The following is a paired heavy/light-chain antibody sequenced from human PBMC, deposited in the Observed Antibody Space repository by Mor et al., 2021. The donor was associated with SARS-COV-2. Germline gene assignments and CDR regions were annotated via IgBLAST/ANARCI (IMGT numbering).Light chain of an antibody. J-gene: IGKJ1*01. Sequence: DIQMTQSPSTLSASVGDRVTITCRASQSVGNWLAWYQQRPGKAPKLLIYKSSGLESGVPSRFSGSGSGTEFTLTISNLQPDDFATYYCQRYDVYLPTFGQGTKVEI. CDR1: QSVGNW. CDR2: KSS. CDR3: QRYDVYLPT. V-gene: IGKV1-5*03.
Heavy chain of an antibody. Sequence: EVQLLESGGGLVQPGGSLRLSCAASGLSLVNHVMHWVRQAPGKGLEWVSVISERSERTLYGDSVKGRFTISRDNSKNTVYLQMNSLRVEDTAVYYCAKKGDSSGYCDAFDIWGPGTMVTVSS. CDR1: GLSLVNHV. CDR2: ISERSERT. J-gene: IGHJ3*02. CDR3: AKKGDSSGYCDAFDI. D-gene: IGHD3-22*01. V-gene: IGHV3-23*01.